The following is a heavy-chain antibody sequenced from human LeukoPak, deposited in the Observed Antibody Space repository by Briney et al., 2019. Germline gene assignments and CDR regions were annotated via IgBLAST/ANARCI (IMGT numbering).Heavy chain of an antibody. CDR2: INPNSGGT. D-gene: IGHD3-22*01. CDR3: ARDLGDDSSGYLFY. Sequence: ASVKVSCKASGYTFTGYYMHWVRQAPGQGLEWMGWINPNSGGTMYAQKFQGRVTMTRDTSISTAYMELSRLRSDDTAVYYCARDLGDDSSGYLFYWGQGTLVTVSS. V-gene: IGHV1-2*02. J-gene: IGHJ4*02. CDR1: GYTFTGYY.